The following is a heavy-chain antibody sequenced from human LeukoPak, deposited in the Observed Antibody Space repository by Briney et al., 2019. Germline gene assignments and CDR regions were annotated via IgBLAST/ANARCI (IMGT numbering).Heavy chain of an antibody. Sequence: SETLSLTCTVSGVAISSSRFYWGWIPQPPGKGLEWIVSIYYSGSTYYNPSLKSGVTISVDRSKNQFSLKLSFVTAADTAVYYCARSTIFAVVSIRHFDCWGQGTLVTVSS. D-gene: IGHD3-3*01. CDR1: GVAISSSRFY. CDR3: ARSTIFAVVSIRHFDC. V-gene: IGHV4-39*07. CDR2: IYYSGST. J-gene: IGHJ4*02.